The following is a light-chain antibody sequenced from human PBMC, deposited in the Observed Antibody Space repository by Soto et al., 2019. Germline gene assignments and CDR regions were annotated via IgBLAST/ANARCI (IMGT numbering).Light chain of an antibody. J-gene: IGLJ2*01. Sequence: QSVLTQPPSASGTPGQRVTISCSGSSSNIGSNYVYWYQQLPGTAPKLLIYRNNQRPSGVPDRFSGSKSGNSASLDISGLRSEDEADYYCAAWDDSLRGQVFGGGTKLTVL. CDR2: RNN. CDR1: SSNIGSNY. V-gene: IGLV1-47*01. CDR3: AAWDDSLRGQV.